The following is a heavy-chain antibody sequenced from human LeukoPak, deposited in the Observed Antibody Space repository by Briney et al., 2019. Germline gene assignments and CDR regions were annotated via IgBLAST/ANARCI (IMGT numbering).Heavy chain of an antibody. Sequence: SETLSLTCTVSGGSISSSRYYWAWIRQPPGKGLEWIGSIYYSGSTYYNPSLKSRVTISVDTSKNQFSLKLSSVTAADTAVYYCASQWLDVFRAFDIWGQGTMVTVSS. CDR2: IYYSGST. CDR1: GGSISSSRYY. CDR3: ASQWLDVFRAFDI. D-gene: IGHD6-19*01. J-gene: IGHJ3*02. V-gene: IGHV4-39*07.